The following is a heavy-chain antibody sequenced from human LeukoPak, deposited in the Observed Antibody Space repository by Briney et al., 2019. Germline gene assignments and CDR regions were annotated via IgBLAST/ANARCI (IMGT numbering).Heavy chain of an antibody. J-gene: IGHJ3*02. V-gene: IGHV3-23*01. Sequence: GGSLRLSCAASGFTFSSYGMSWVRQAPGKGLEWVSAISGSGGSTYYADSVKGRFTISRDDSKNTLYLQMNSLRAEDTAVYYCARIRGYSYVSDAFDIWGQGTMVTVSS. CDR1: GFTFSSYG. CDR3: ARIRGYSYVSDAFDI. CDR2: ISGSGGST. D-gene: IGHD5-18*01.